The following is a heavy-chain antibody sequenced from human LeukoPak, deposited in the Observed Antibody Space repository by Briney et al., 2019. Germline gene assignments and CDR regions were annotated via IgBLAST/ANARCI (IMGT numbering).Heavy chain of an antibody. CDR1: GFTFNNYW. CDR2: ISGDGSRT. Sequence: PGGSLRLSCAASGFTFNNYWMHWVRQAPGKGLVWVSRISGDGSRTSYADSVKGRFTISRDNAKNTLYLQMNSLRAEDTAVYYCARSFIEGTDNWGQGTLITVSS. J-gene: IGHJ4*02. D-gene: IGHD1-1*01. V-gene: IGHV3-74*01. CDR3: ARSFIEGTDN.